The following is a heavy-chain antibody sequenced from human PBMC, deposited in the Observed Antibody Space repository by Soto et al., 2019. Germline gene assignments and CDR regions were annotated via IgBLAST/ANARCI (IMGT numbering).Heavy chain of an antibody. CDR3: AGYGDYAINWFDP. D-gene: IGHD4-17*01. Sequence: SVKVSCKASGGTFSSYSISWVRQAPGQGLEWMGGIIPIFGTANYAQKFQGRVTITADESTSTAYMELSSLRSEDTAVYYCAGYGDYAINWFDPWGQGTLVTVSS. CDR1: GGTFSSYS. J-gene: IGHJ5*02. V-gene: IGHV1-69*13. CDR2: IIPIFGTA.